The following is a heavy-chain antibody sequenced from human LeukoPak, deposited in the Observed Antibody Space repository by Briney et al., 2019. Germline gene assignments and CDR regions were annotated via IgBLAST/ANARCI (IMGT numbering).Heavy chain of an antibody. Sequence: SVKVSCKASGGTFSSYAISWVRQAPGQGLEWMGGIIPIFGTANYAQKFQGRVTITADESTSTAYMELSSLRSEDTAVYYCARGGYSYREFIGRDWFDPWGQGTLVTVSS. V-gene: IGHV1-69*13. J-gene: IGHJ5*02. CDR1: GGTFSSYA. CDR3: ARGGYSYREFIGRDWFDP. CDR2: IIPIFGTA. D-gene: IGHD5-18*01.